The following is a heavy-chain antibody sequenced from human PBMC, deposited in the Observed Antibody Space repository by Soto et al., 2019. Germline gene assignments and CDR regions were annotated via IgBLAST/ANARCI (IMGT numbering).Heavy chain of an antibody. V-gene: IGHV3-30*18. J-gene: IGHJ3*01. CDR2: ISYDGSNK. Sequence: QVQLVESGGGVVQPGRSLRLSCAASGFTFSSYGMHWVRQAPGKGLEWVAVISYDGSNKYYADSVKGRFTISRDNSKNTLYLQMNSLRAEDTAVYYCAKLGDWGQGTMFTVSS. CDR1: GFTFSSYG. D-gene: IGHD3-10*01. CDR3: AKLGD.